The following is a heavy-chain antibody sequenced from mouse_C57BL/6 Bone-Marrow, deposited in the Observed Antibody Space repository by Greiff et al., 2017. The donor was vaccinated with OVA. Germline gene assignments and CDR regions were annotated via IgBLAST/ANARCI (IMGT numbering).Heavy chain of an antibody. J-gene: IGHJ1*03. CDR1: GFSLTSYG. CDR3: ARNYDYDGYWYFDV. Sequence: VQLQESGPGLVQPSQSLSITCTVSGFSLTSYGVHWVRQSPGKGLEWLGVIWSGGSTDYNAAFISRLSISKDNSKSQVFFKMNSLQADDTAIYYCARNYDYDGYWYFDVWGTGTTVTVSS. D-gene: IGHD2-4*01. CDR2: IWSGGST. V-gene: IGHV2-2*01.